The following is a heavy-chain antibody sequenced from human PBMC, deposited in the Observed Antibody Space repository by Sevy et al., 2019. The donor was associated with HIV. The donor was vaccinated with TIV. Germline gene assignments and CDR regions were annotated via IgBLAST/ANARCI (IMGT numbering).Heavy chain of an antibody. CDR1: GYTFTTYG. V-gene: IGHV1-18*01. J-gene: IGHJ3*02. D-gene: IGHD3-10*01. CDR2: ISSYNGQT. CDR3: ARDGGYYGSGSSDAFDI. Sequence: ASVKVSCKASGYTFTTYGISWVRQAPGQGLEWMGWISSYNGQTNYAQKFQGRVTMTTDTSTTTAYMELRTLRSDDTAVYHCARDGGYYGSGSSDAFDIWGQRTMVTVSS.